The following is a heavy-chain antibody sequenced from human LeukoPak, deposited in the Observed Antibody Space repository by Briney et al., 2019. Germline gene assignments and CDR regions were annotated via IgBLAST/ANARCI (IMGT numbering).Heavy chain of an antibody. CDR2: ISSSGSTI. J-gene: IGHJ4*02. V-gene: IGHV3-48*03. D-gene: IGHD3-9*01. CDR3: AKAILTGYSFDY. Sequence: GGSLRLSCAASGFTFSSYEMNWVRQAPGKGLEWVSYISSSGSTIYYADSVKGRFTISRDNSKNTLYLQMNSLRAEDTAVYYCAKAILTGYSFDYWGQGTLVTVSS. CDR1: GFTFSSYE.